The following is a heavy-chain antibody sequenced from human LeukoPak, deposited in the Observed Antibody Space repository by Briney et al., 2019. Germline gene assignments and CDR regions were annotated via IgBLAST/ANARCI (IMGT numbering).Heavy chain of an antibody. Sequence: SETLSLTCTVSGGSIGGYYWTWIRQPAGKRLECIGRIYGSGDANYNPSLKSRVTMSLGTSKTHFSLKLSSVTAADTAVYYCARDYDSSGYDAFDIWGQGTMVTVSS. D-gene: IGHD3-22*01. J-gene: IGHJ3*02. CDR1: GGSIGGYY. CDR3: ARDYDSSGYDAFDI. V-gene: IGHV4-4*07. CDR2: IYGSGDA.